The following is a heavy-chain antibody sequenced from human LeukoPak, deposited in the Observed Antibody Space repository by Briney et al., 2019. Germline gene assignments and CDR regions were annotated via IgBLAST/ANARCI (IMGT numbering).Heavy chain of an antibody. CDR2: IYYSGST. Sequence: PSETLSLTCTVPGGSIRSYYWSWLRQPPGKGLEWIGYIYYSGSTNYNPSLKSRVSISVDTSKNQFSLKLSSVTAADTAVYYCARDLYSGYDWVGFNIWGQGTVVTVSS. V-gene: IGHV4-59*01. CDR1: GGSIRSYY. J-gene: IGHJ3*02. CDR3: ARDLYSGYDWVGFNI. D-gene: IGHD5-12*01.